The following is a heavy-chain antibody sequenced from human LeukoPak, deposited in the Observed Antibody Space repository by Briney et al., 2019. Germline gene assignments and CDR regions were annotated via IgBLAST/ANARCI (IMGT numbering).Heavy chain of an antibody. D-gene: IGHD4-11*01. J-gene: IGHJ5*02. CDR3: ARDNYVEYNWFDP. CDR2: INPNSGGT. CDR1: GYTFTGYY. V-gene: IGHV1-2*02. Sequence: GASVKVSCKASGYTFTGYYMHWVRQAPGQGLEWMGWINPNSGGTNYAQKFQGRVTMTRDTSISTAYMELSRLRSDDTAVYYCARDNYVEYNWFDPWGQGTLVTVSS.